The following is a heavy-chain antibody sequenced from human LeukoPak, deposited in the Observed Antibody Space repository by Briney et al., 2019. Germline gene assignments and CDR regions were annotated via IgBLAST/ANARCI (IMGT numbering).Heavy chain of an antibody. V-gene: IGHV4-39*07. CDR1: GGSINSANYY. CDR3: ARESGVALSPNWFDP. CDR2: IYYSGSA. D-gene: IGHD1-14*01. Sequence: PSETLSLTCTVSGGSINSANYYWGWIRQPPGKGLEWIGSIYYSGSAYYSSSLKSRVTILVDTSKNQFSLKLSSVTAADTAVYYCARESGVALSPNWFDPWGQGTLVTVSS. J-gene: IGHJ5*02.